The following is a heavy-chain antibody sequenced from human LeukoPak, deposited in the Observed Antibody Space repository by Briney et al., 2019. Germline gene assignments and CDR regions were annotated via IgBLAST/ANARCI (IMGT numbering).Heavy chain of an antibody. CDR1: GGSFRGYY. V-gene: IGHV4-34*01. CDR2: INHSGST. Sequence: SETLSLTCAVYGGSFRGYYWSWIRQPPGKGLEWIGEINHSGSTNYNPSLKSRVTISVDTSKNQFSLKLSSVTAADTAVYYCARETGTPERYYFDYWGQGTLVTVSS. CDR3: ARETGTPERYYFDY. D-gene: IGHD1-1*01. J-gene: IGHJ4*02.